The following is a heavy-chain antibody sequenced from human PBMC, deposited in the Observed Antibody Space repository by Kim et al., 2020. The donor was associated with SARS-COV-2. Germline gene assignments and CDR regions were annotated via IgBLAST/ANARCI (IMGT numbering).Heavy chain of an antibody. Sequence: GGSLRLSCAASGFNFRTYGMHWVRQAPGKGLEWVAVISYDGSITHYADSVRGRFTISRDNSKNMVDLQMSSLRGEDSALYYCARAPGIAAAADYWGQGTL. CDR2: ISYDGSIT. J-gene: IGHJ4*02. V-gene: IGHV3-33*01. CDR3: ARAPGIAAAADY. D-gene: IGHD6-13*01. CDR1: GFNFRTYG.